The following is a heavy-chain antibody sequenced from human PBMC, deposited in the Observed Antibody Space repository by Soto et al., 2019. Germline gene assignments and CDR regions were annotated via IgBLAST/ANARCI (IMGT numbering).Heavy chain of an antibody. J-gene: IGHJ5*02. CDR3: ARQQTGYSSSWYWFDP. CDR1: GYSFTSYW. V-gene: IGHV5-51*01. D-gene: IGHD6-13*01. CDR2: IYPGDSDT. Sequence: GESLKISCKGSGYSFTSYWTGWVRQMPGKGLEWMGIIYPGDSDTRYSPSFQGQVTISADKSISTAYLQWSSLKASDTAMYYCARQQTGYSSSWYWFDPWGQGTLVTVSS.